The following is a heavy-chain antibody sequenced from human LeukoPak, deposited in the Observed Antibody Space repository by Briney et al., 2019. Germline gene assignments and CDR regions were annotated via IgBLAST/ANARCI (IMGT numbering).Heavy chain of an antibody. CDR3: ARDSPGGPAFDI. J-gene: IGHJ3*02. D-gene: IGHD3-10*01. CDR1: GFTFRSYA. Sequence: GGSLRLSCAGSGFTFRSYAMSWVRQSPVKGLEWVSAISDSGDGTYYADSVKARFTISRDNAKNSLYLQMNSLRAEDTAVYYCARDSPGGPAFDIWGQGTMVTVSS. CDR2: ISDSGDGT. V-gene: IGHV3-23*01.